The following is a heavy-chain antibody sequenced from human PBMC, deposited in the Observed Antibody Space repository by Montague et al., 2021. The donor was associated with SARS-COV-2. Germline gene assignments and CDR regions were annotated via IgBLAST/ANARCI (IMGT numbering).Heavy chain of an antibody. D-gene: IGHD3-16*01. Sequence: ETLSLTCTVSGASIRSGDYFWGWIRQPPGKGLEWVGSILYTGSTFDSPSLRSRLTLSVDTSKNQFSLKLRSVTAADTAVYYCARRHYWYYDGGFDYWGQGTLVTVSS. CDR3: ARRHYWYYDGGFDY. V-gene: IGHV4-39*01. CDR2: ILYTGST. J-gene: IGHJ4*02. CDR1: GASIRSGDYF.